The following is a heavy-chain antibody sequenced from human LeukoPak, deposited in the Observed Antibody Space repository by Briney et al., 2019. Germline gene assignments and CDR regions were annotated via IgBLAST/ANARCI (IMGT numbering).Heavy chain of an antibody. CDR1: VYTFTTYD. CDR2: MKPNSGNT. CDR3: ARGATYYDFWSGYYPIDYYYYYMDV. J-gene: IGHJ6*03. Sequence: ASVKVSCTASVYTFTTYDINWVRQAPGQGREWMGWMKPNSGNTGYAQKFQGRVTITRNTSISTAYMELSSLRSEDTAVYYCARGATYYDFWSGYYPIDYYYYYMDVWGKGTTVTVSS. V-gene: IGHV1-8*01. D-gene: IGHD3-3*01.